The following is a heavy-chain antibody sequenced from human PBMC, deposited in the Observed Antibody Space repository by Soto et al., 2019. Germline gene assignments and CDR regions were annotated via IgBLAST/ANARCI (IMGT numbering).Heavy chain of an antibody. V-gene: IGHV4-4*02. D-gene: IGHD6-19*01. CDR2: IFHSGDT. CDR3: AYITGWYLHDV. Sequence: QVQLQESGPGLVKPSGTLSLTCAVSGDSIRNSRWWNGVRQPPGKGLERIGDIFHSGDTNYNPSLKSRVFISVDKSQNRFSLKVSSVTAADTAVYYCAYITGWYLHDVWGQGTLVTVSS. CDR1: GDSIRNSRW. J-gene: IGHJ3*01.